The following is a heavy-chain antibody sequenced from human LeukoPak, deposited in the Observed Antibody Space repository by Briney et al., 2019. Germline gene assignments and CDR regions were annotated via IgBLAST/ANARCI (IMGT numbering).Heavy chain of an antibody. V-gene: IGHV3-53*01. Sequence: GSLRLSCAASGFTVSSNYMSWVRQAPGKGLEWVSVIYSGGSTYYADSVKGRFTISRDNSKNTLYLQMNSLRAEDTAVYYCARDLSVASYSMDVWGQGTTVTVSS. CDR3: ARDLSVASYSMDV. D-gene: IGHD2-15*01. CDR1: GFTVSSNY. CDR2: IYSGGST. J-gene: IGHJ6*02.